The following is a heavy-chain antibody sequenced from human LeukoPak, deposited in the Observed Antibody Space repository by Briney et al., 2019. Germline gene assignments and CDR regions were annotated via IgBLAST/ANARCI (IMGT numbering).Heavy chain of an antibody. V-gene: IGHV3-74*01. CDR3: ARDWVYKIDY. Sequence: PGGSLRLSCETAGFTFSSYVMHWVRRTPGKGLVWVSRISHDGIISYADSVKGRFTISRDNAKNTLTLQMNSLRVVDTAVYFCARDWVYKIDYWGRGTLVTVSS. CDR2: ISHDGII. J-gene: IGHJ4*02. CDR1: GFTFSSYV. D-gene: IGHD5-24*01.